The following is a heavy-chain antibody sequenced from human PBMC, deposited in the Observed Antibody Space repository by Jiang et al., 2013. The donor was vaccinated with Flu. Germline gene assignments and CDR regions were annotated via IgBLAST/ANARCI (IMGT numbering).Heavy chain of an antibody. CDR3: ARLTKNYDFWSGYYLVGNYFDY. CDR1: GYTFTSYG. D-gene: IGHD3-3*01. J-gene: IGHJ4*02. CDR2: IIPIFGTA. Sequence: GAEVKKPGASVKVSCKASGYTFTSYGISWVRQAPGQGLEWMGGIIPIFGTANYAQKFQGRVTITADKSTSTAYMELSSLRSEDTAVYYCARLTKNYDFWSGYYLVGNYFDYWGQGTLVTVSS. V-gene: IGHV1-69*06.